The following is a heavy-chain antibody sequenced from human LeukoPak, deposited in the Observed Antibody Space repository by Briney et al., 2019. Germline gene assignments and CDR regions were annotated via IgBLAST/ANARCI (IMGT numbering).Heavy chain of an antibody. J-gene: IGHJ6*03. V-gene: IGHV4-34*01. CDR2: INHSGST. CDR3: ARFPGSAEYRHYYYMDV. D-gene: IGHD2-15*01. CDR1: GGSFSGYY. Sequence: SETLSLTCAVYGGSFSGYYWSWIRQPPGKGLEWIGEINHSGSTNYNPSLKSRVTVSVDTSKNQFSLKLSSVTAADTAVYYCARFPGSAEYRHYYYMDVWGKGTTVTVSS.